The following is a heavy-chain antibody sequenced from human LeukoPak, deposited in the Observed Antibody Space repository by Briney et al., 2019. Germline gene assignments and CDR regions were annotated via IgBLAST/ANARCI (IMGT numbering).Heavy chain of an antibody. CDR1: GGFISSYY. CDR3: ARDLAYYYGSGSYMEDY. V-gene: IGHV4-59*12. D-gene: IGHD3-10*01. Sequence: TSETLSLTCTVSGGFISSYYWSWVRQPPGKGLERIGYIYYSGSTNYNPSLKSRVTISVDTSKNRFSLKLSSVTAADTAVYYCARDLAYYYGSGSYMEDYWGQGTLVTVSS. J-gene: IGHJ4*02. CDR2: IYYSGST.